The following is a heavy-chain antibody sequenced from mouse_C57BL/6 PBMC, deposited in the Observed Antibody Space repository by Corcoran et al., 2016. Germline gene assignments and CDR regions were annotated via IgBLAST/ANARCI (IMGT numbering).Heavy chain of an antibody. J-gene: IGHJ4*01. CDR3: APTVVAPYAMDY. V-gene: IGHV1-80*01. Sequence: QVQLQQSGAELVKPGASVKISCKASGYAFSSYWMNWVKQRPGKGLEWIGQIYPGDGDTNYNGKFTGKATLTADKSSSTAYMQLSSLTSEDSAVYFCAPTVVAPYAMDYWGQGTSVTVSS. D-gene: IGHD1-1*01. CDR2: IYPGDGDT. CDR1: GYAFSSYW.